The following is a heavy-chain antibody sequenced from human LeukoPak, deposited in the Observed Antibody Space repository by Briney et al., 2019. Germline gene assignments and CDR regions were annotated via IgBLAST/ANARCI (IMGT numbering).Heavy chain of an antibody. CDR2: ISGSGGST. V-gene: IGHV3-23*01. Sequence: PGGSLRLSCAASGFTFSSYGMSWVRQAPGKGLEWISAISGSGGSTYYADSVKGRFTISRDNAKNSLYLQMNSLRAEDTAVYYCARGGYSYGYSYDYWGQGTLVTVSS. D-gene: IGHD5-18*01. CDR3: ARGGYSYGYSYDY. CDR1: GFTFSSYG. J-gene: IGHJ4*02.